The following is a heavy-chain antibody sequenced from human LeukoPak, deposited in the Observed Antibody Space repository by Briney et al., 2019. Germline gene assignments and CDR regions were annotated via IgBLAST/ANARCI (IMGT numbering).Heavy chain of an antibody. Sequence: GRSLRLSCATSGFTFDDYAMHWVRQAPGKGLEWVSGITWNSGSIGYAESVKGRFTISRDNAKNSLYLQMTSLRDEDTSFYYCAKDIASSVHYYMDVWGKGTTVTVSS. CDR3: AKDIASSVHYYMDV. J-gene: IGHJ6*03. V-gene: IGHV3-9*01. CDR1: GFTFDDYA. CDR2: ITWNSGSI. D-gene: IGHD6-13*01.